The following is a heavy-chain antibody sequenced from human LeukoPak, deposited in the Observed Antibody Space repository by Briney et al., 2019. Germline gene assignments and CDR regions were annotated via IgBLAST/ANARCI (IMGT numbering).Heavy chain of an antibody. Sequence: GGSLRLSCAASGFTVSSNYMSWVRQAPGKGLEWVSVIYSGGSTYYADSVKGRFTISRDNSKNTLYLQMNSLRAEDTAVYYCARDFPLRGGDYWGQGTLVTVSS. V-gene: IGHV3-53*01. D-gene: IGHD1-26*01. CDR2: IYSGGST. CDR3: ARDFPLRGGDY. CDR1: GFTVSSNY. J-gene: IGHJ4*02.